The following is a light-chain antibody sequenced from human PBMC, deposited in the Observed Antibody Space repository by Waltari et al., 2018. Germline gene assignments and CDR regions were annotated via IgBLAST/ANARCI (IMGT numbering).Light chain of an antibody. CDR1: SSNIGAGYD. J-gene: IGLJ3*02. V-gene: IGLV1-40*01. CDR3: QSYDSSLSGSGV. CDR2: GNS. Sequence: QSVLTQPPSVSGAPGQRVTISCTGSSSNIGAGYDVHWYQQLPGTAPKLLICGNSNRASGVPDRCAGSKSGTSASLAITGLQAEDEADYYGQSYDSSLSGSGVFGGGTKLTVL.